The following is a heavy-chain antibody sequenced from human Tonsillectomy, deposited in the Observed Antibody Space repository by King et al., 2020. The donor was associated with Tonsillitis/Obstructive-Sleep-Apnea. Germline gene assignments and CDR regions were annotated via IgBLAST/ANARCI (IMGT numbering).Heavy chain of an antibody. CDR1: GFTFSSHW. CDR2: INGDESSS. V-gene: IGHV3-74*01. D-gene: IGHD4-23*01. J-gene: IGHJ6*04. CDR3: AREVVVPVASTRLDV. Sequence: VQLVESGGGLVQPGGSLRLSCAASGFTFSSHWMHWVRRAPGRGLEWVARINGDESSSSYAGSVKGRFTISRDNAKNTLHLQMNSLRAEDSAVYYCAREVVVPVASTRLDVWGKGTTVTVSS.